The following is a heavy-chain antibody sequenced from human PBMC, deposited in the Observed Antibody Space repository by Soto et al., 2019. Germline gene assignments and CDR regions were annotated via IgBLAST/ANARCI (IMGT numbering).Heavy chain of an antibody. J-gene: IGHJ4*02. V-gene: IGHV1-18*01. CDR3: ARGGPSSGWYQGRGRVDY. CDR2: ISAYNGNT. Sequence: ASVKVSCKASGYTFTSYGISWVRQAPGQGLEWMGWISAYNGNTNYAQKLQGRVTMTTDTSTSTAYMELRSLRSDDTAVYYCARGGPSSGWYQGRGRVDYWGQGTLVTVSS. D-gene: IGHD6-19*01. CDR1: GYTFTSYG.